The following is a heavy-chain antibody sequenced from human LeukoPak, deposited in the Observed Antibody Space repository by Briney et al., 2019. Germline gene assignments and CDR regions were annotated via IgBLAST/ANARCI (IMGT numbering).Heavy chain of an antibody. CDR3: ARRVTTGSYFDL. CDR2: IYSGGNT. CDR1: GFTVSSSY. V-gene: IGHV3-66*01. J-gene: IGHJ2*01. D-gene: IGHD4-17*01. Sequence: GGSLRLSCAVSGFTVSSSYMSWVRQAPGKGLEWVSFIYSGGNTYYTDSVKGRFTISRDNSKNTLYLQMNSLRAEDTAVYYCARRVTTGSYFDLWGRSTLVTVSS.